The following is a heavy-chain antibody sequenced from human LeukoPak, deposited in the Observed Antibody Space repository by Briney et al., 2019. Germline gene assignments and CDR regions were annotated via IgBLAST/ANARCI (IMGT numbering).Heavy chain of an antibody. D-gene: IGHD6-19*01. J-gene: IGHJ4*02. CDR1: GFTVSSNY. Sequence: GGSLRLSCAASGFTVSSNYMNWVRQAPGKGLEWVAVISCGGSTYYAESVKGRCTISRDHNNNKLHLQLNNELTEDEAVVYCLNALYPPDRAVAEIFFHCWGEGALVTLS. V-gene: IGHV3-66*01. CDR2: ISCGGST. CDR3: LNALYPPDRAVAEIFFHC.